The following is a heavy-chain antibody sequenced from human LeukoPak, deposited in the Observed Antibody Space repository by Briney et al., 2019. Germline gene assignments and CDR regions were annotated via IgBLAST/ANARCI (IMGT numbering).Heavy chain of an antibody. CDR3: ARSSYYYGSGRFGY. J-gene: IGHJ4*02. CDR1: GGTFSSYA. D-gene: IGHD3-10*01. Sequence: GSSVKVSCKASGGTFSSYAISWVRQAPGQGLEWMGGIIPIFGTANYAQKFQGRVTITTDESTNTAYMELSSLRSEDTAVYYCARSSYYYGSGRFGYWGQGTLVTVSS. CDR2: IIPIFGTA. V-gene: IGHV1-69*05.